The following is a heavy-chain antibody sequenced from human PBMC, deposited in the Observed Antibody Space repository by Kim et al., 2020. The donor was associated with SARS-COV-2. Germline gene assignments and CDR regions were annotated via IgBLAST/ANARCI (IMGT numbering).Heavy chain of an antibody. D-gene: IGHD6-19*01. Sequence: YSDSVKSRCNISRDNAKSTLYLKMNSLRAEDTAVYYCARPYSSGWYLIDYWGQGTLVTVSS. CDR3: ARPYSSGWYLIDY. V-gene: IGHV3-74*01. J-gene: IGHJ4*02.